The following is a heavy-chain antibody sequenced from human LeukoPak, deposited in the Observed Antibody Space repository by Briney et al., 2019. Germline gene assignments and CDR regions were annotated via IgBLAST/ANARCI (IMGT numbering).Heavy chain of an antibody. CDR2: IYYSGST. CDR3: ARQTSSGWGPYYYYGMDV. V-gene: IGHV4-59*08. D-gene: IGHD6-19*01. J-gene: IGHJ6*02. Sequence: SETLSLTCTVSGGSISSYYWSWIRQPPGKGLEWIGYIYYSGSTNYNPSLKSRVTISVDTSKNQFSPKLSSVTAADTAVYYCARQTSSGWGPYYYYGMDVWGQGTTVTVSS. CDR1: GGSISSYY.